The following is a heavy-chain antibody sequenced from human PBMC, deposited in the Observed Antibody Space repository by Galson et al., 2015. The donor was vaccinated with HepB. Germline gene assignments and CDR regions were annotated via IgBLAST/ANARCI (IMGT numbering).Heavy chain of an antibody. CDR1: GGTFSSYT. J-gene: IGHJ4*02. D-gene: IGHD5-18*01. Sequence: SVKVSCKASGGTFSSYTISWVRQAPGQGLEWMGRIIPILGIANYAQRFQGRGTITADKSTSTAYMELSSLRSEDTAVYYCARRGSQLWFNYWGQGTLVTVSS. CDR2: IIPILGIA. V-gene: IGHV1-69*02. CDR3: ARRGSQLWFNY.